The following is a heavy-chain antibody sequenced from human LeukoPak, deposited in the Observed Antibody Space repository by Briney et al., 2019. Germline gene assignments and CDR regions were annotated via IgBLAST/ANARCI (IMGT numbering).Heavy chain of an antibody. CDR3: TRDLRAYDVSTGLHHYYMDV. D-gene: IGHD3-9*01. Sequence: GGPLRLSCVVSGFTFSSYWMHWVRQDPRKGLVWVSRINGDGRNIHYADSVRRLFTISRDNAKNTLSLKINTLRVEDTAVYYCTRDLRAYDVSTGLHHYYMDVWGQGTTVTVSS. J-gene: IGHJ6*02. V-gene: IGHV3-74*01. CDR2: INGDGRNI. CDR1: GFTFSSYW.